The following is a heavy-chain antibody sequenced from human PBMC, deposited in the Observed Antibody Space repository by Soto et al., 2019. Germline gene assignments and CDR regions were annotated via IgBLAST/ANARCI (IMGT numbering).Heavy chain of an antibody. J-gene: IGHJ4*02. CDR2: INPDGSGE. Sequence: EVQPVESGGGLVQPGGSLRLSCAASGFNFSGSWMTWVRQALGKGLEWLAKINPDGSGEYYVDSVKGRFTISRDNAKSSLFFQMHSLRDEDTAVYFCAREHYFGLDYWGQGTLVTVSS. V-gene: IGHV3-7*01. CDR1: GFNFSGSW. D-gene: IGHD3-10*01. CDR3: AREHYFGLDY.